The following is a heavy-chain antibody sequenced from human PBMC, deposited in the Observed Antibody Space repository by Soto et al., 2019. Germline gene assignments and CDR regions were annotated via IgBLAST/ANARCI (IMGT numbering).Heavy chain of an antibody. CDR2: ISSYNGNT. CDR1: GYIFTNYG. J-gene: IGHJ4*02. Sequence: QVQLVQSGPEVKKPGASVKVSCKASGYIFTNYGITWVRQAPGQGLEWMGWISSYNGNTNYAKKFQGRVTMPTDISTPMTYREGRRLPSDDTAVSDWARYLRYDFWSGSTSRKYWFDCWGQGTVVTVSS. D-gene: IGHD3-3*01. CDR3: ARYLRYDFWSGSTSRKYWFDC. V-gene: IGHV1-18*01.